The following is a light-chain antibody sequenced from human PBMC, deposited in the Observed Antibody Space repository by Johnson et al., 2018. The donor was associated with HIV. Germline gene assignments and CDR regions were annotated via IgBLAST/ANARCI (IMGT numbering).Light chain of an antibody. CDR1: F. J-gene: IGLJ1*01. CDR2: ENS. V-gene: IGLV1-51*01. CDR3: AIWSGSLN. Sequence: FVSWYQQVPGTAPKLLIYENSTRPSGIPDRFSGSKSGTSATLGITGLQTGDEADYYCAIWSGSLNIGTGTKVTVL.